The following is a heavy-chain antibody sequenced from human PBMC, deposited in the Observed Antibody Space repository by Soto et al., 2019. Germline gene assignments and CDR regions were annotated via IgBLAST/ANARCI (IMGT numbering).Heavy chain of an antibody. Sequence: SETLSLTCTVSGGSISSGGYYWSWIRQHPGKGLEWIGYIYYSGSTYYNPSLKSRVTISVDTSKNQFSLKLSSVTAADTAVYYCARGTSSYPYGMDVWGQGTTVTVSS. CDR1: GGSISSGGYY. V-gene: IGHV4-31*03. D-gene: IGHD6-13*01. CDR3: ARGTSSYPYGMDV. J-gene: IGHJ6*02. CDR2: IYYSGST.